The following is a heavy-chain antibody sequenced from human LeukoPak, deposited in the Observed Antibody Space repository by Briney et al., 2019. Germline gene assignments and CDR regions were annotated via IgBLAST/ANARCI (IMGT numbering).Heavy chain of an antibody. CDR2: INHSGST. V-gene: IGHV4-34*01. J-gene: IGHJ4*02. CDR3: ATGNNTVADY. D-gene: IGHD1-1*01. Sequence: SETLSLTCAVYGGSFRGNYWSWFRLSPGKGLEWIGEINHSGSTNYNPSLKSRLSISEDTSKKQISLKVTSVTAADTAVYYCATGNNTVADYWGQGTLVTVSS. CDR1: GGSFRGNY.